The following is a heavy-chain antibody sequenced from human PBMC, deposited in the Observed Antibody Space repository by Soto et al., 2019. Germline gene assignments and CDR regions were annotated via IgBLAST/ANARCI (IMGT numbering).Heavy chain of an antibody. J-gene: IGHJ5*02. CDR3: ARVEGGYYDILTGFDP. D-gene: IGHD3-9*01. CDR2: ISAYNGNT. CDR1: GYTFTSYG. Sequence: ASVKVSCKASGYTFTSYGISWVRQAPGQGLEWMGWISAYNGNTNYAQKFQGRVTMTTDTSASTAYMELSSLRSEDTAVYYCARVEGGYYDILTGFDPWGQGTLVTVSS. V-gene: IGHV1-18*01.